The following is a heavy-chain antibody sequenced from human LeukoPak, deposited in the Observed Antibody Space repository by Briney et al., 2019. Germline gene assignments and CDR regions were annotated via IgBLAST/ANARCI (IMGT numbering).Heavy chain of an antibody. CDR2: ISWNSGSI. CDR3: APLHPAAPHY. CDR1: GFTFDDYA. J-gene: IGHJ4*02. Sequence: SGGSLRLPCAASGFTFDDYAMHWVRQAPGKGLEWVSGISWNSGSIGYADSVKGRFTISRDNAKNSLYLQMNSLRAEDTALYYCAPLHPAAPHYWGQGTLVTVSS. V-gene: IGHV3-9*01. D-gene: IGHD2-2*01.